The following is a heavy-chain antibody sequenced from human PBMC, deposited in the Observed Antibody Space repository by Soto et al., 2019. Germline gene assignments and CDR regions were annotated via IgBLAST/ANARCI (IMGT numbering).Heavy chain of an antibody. Sequence: QITLKESGPTLVKPTQTLTLTCTFSGFSLSTSGVGVGWIRQPPGKALEWLALIYWDDDKRYSPSLKSRLTITKDTSKNPVVLTMTSMDPVDTATYYCALMKNYARGEDGMDVWGQGTTVTVSS. J-gene: IGHJ6*02. CDR2: IYWDDDK. V-gene: IGHV2-5*02. D-gene: IGHD3-10*02. CDR1: GFSLSTSGVG. CDR3: ALMKNYARGEDGMDV.